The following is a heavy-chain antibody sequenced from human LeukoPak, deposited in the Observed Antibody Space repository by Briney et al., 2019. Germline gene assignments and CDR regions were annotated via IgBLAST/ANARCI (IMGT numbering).Heavy chain of an antibody. D-gene: IGHD3-3*01. CDR1: GYSLTELS. V-gene: IGHV1-24*01. J-gene: IGHJ4*02. CDR2: FDPEEAKM. Sequence: ASVRVSCKVSGYSLTELSMQWVRQAPGKGLECLGGFDPEEAKMVYAQKFQGRVTMTEDTSTDTAYMELRGLRSEDTAVYYCATRSGDFWSGYVDWGLGTLVIVSS. CDR3: ATRSGDFWSGYVD.